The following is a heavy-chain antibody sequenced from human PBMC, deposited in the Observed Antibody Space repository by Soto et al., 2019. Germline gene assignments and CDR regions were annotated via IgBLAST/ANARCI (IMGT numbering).Heavy chain of an antibody. CDR3: ARGEWVSSSIHFDY. D-gene: IGHD6-13*01. CDR1: GGSFSGYY. V-gene: IGHV4-34*01. J-gene: IGHJ4*02. CDR2: INHSGST. Sequence: SETLSLTCAVYGGSFSGYYWSWIRQPPGKGLEWIGEINHSGSTNYNPSLKSRVTISVDTSKNQFSLKLSSVTAADTAVYYCARGEWVSSSIHFDYWGQGTLVTVSS.